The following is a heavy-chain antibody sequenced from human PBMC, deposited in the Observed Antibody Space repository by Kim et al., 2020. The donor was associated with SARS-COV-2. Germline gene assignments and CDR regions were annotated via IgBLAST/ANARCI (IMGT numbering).Heavy chain of an antibody. CDR2: GST. J-gene: IGHJ4*02. V-gene: IGHV4-59*01. Sequence: GSTKYNPSFKSRVTISLDTSTNQFSLSLSSVTAADTAMYYCAGPSTDFHYWGQGTLVTVSS. CDR3: AGPSTDFHY.